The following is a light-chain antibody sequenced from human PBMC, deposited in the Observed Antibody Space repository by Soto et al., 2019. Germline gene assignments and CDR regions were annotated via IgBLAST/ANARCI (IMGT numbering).Light chain of an antibody. V-gene: IGKV4-1*01. CDR3: QQYYSTPYT. Sequence: DIVMTQSPDSLAVSLGESATINCKSSQSVLHSSHNENYLVWYQQKPGQPPKLLIYWASTRESGVPDRFSGSGSGTDFTLTISILQAEDVAVYYCQQYYSTPYTFGQGTKLEIK. CDR1: QSVLHSSHNENY. CDR2: WAS. J-gene: IGKJ2*01.